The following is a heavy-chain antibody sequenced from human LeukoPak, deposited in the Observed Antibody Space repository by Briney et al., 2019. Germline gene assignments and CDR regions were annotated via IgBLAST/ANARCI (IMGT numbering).Heavy chain of an antibody. V-gene: IGHV4-59*01. D-gene: IGHD5-24*01. Sequence: NSSETLSLTCTGPRGPISSYYWSWIRQPPGKGLEWIGYIYCSGSTNYNPSLKSRVTISVDTSKNQFSLKLSSVTAADTAVYYCASSDGSGWYFDLWGRGTLVTVSS. CDR3: ASSDGSGWYFDL. CDR2: IYCSGST. J-gene: IGHJ2*01. CDR1: RGPISSYY.